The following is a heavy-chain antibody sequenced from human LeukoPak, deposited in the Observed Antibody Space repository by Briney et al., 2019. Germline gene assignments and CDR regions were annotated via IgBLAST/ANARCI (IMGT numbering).Heavy chain of an antibody. J-gene: IGHJ4*02. CDR1: GFTFTGYY. V-gene: IGHV1-8*02. CDR3: ARGDRTYYHKDY. Sequence: ASVKVSCKASGFTFTGYYMHWVRQAPGQGLEWMGWMNPNSGNTGYAQKFQGRVTMTRNTSISTAYMELSSLRSEDTAVYYCARGDRTYYHKDYWGQGTLVTVSS. CDR2: MNPNSGNT. D-gene: IGHD1-26*01.